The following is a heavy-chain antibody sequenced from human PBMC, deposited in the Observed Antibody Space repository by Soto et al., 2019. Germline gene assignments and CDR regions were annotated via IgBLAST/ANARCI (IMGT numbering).Heavy chain of an antibody. CDR3: AKDRMRGSYGYDAFAM. V-gene: IGHV3-30*18. CDR1: RLTFSSYG. J-gene: IGHJ3*02. Sequence: QVQLVESGGGVVQPGMSLRLSCGASRLTFSSYGMHWVRQAPGKGLEWVALISYDESKKYYADSVKGRFTISRDNSKNTLYLQMDSLRAEDTAVYYCAKDRMRGSYGYDAFAMWGQGTMVTVSS. CDR2: ISYDESKK. D-gene: IGHD5-18*01.